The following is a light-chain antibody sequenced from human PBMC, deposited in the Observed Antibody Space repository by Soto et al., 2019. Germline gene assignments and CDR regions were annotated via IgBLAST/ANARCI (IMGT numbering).Light chain of an antibody. J-gene: IGLJ2*01. CDR2: EVT. CDR3: RSYTTDTTLV. Sequence: QSVLTQPPSVSGSPGQSVTISCTGTSSDVGSYNRVSWYQQPPGTAPKLMIYEVTNRPSGVPDRFSGTKSGNTASLTISGLQAEDEADYYCRSYTTDTTLVFGGGTKLTVL. V-gene: IGLV2-18*02. CDR1: SSDVGSYNR.